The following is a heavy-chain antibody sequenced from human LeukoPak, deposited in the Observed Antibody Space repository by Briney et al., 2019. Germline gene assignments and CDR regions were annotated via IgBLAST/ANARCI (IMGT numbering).Heavy chain of an antibody. CDR2: ISYDGSNK. CDR1: GFSFSSYG. V-gene: IGHV3-30*03. J-gene: IGHJ4*02. Sequence: GGSLRLSCAASGFSFSSYGMHWVRQAPGKGLEWVAVISYDGSNKYYAGSVKGRFTISRDNSKNTLYLQMNSLRAEDTAVYYCARAELLWSPGIYYWGQGTLVTVSS. D-gene: IGHD3-10*01. CDR3: ARAELLWSPGIYY.